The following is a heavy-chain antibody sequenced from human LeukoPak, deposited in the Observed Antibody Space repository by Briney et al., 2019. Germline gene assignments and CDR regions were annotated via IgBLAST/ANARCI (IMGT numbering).Heavy chain of an antibody. Sequence: PSETLSLTCTVSGGSISSYYWSWIRQPPGKGLEWIGYIYYSGSTNYNPSLKSRVTISVDTSKNQFSLKLSSVTAADTAVYYCARSDSSSWYGGAYYFDYWGQGTLVTVSS. V-gene: IGHV4-59*01. CDR1: GGSISSYY. CDR3: ARSDSSSWYGGAYYFDY. D-gene: IGHD6-13*01. CDR2: IYYSGST. J-gene: IGHJ4*02.